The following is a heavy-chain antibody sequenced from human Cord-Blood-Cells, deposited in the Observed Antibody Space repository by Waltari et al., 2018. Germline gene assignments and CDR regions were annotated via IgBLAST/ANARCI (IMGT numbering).Heavy chain of an antibody. Sequence: QVQLQESGPGLLKHSQTLSLTCTVTGGSISSYYWSWIRQPPGKGLEWIGYIYYSGSTNYNPSLKSRVTISVDTSKNQFSLKLSSVTAADTAVYYCARGLGDAFDIWGQGTMVTVSS. CDR3: ARGLGDAFDI. V-gene: IGHV4-59*01. CDR1: GGSISSYY. J-gene: IGHJ3*02. CDR2: IYYSGST. D-gene: IGHD3-10*01.